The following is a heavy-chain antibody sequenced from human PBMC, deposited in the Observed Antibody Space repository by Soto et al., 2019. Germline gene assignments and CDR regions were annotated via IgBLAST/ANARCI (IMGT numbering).Heavy chain of an antibody. CDR3: ARGLSYDISPGFDY. Sequence: PGGSLRLSCAASGFTFSTFAMHWVRQAPGKGLEYVSGISGNVGRTYYADSVKGRFTISRDNSKNTLSLQMGSLRVEDMAVYYCARGLSYDISPGFDYWGQGTLVTVSS. J-gene: IGHJ4*02. CDR2: ISGNVGRT. V-gene: IGHV3-64*02. CDR1: GFTFSTFA. D-gene: IGHD3-9*01.